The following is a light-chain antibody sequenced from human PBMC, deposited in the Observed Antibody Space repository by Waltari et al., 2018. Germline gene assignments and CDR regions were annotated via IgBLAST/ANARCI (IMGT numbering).Light chain of an antibody. V-gene: IGLV3-27*01. CDR2: KDI. CDR3: YSAADNHRVL. CDR1: ILAKKY. Sequence: SSELTQPASVSVSLGQTAVITCSGDILAKKYGRWFQQKPGQAPVLFFYKDIERPSGIPDRFSGSSSGTTLTLTISGAQVEDEAAYYCYSAADNHRVLFGGGTKLTVL. J-gene: IGLJ2*01.